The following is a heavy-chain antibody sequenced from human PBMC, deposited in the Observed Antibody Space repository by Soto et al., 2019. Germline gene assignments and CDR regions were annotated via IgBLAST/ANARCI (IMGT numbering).Heavy chain of an antibody. CDR2: INPNSGGT. V-gene: IGHV1-2*04. CDR3: ARDSTPILTGYYLNDYYPYGTDG. Sequence: GASVKVSCKASGYTFTGYYMHWVRQAPGQGLEWMGWINPNSGGTNYAQKFQGWVTMTRDTSISTAYMELSRLRSDDTAVYYCARDSTPILTGYYLNDYYPYGTDGPGPATTVTGAS. D-gene: IGHD3-9*01. CDR1: GYTFTGYY. J-gene: IGHJ6*02.